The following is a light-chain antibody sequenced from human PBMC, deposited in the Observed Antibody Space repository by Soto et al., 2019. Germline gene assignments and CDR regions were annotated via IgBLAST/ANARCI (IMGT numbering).Light chain of an antibody. CDR1: QSITTY. CDR2: AAS. V-gene: IGKV1-39*01. CDR3: QQIYSALLT. J-gene: IGKJ4*01. Sequence: DIQMTQSPSSLSASVGDRVTITCRARQSITTYLNWYRQKPGKAPKLLIYAASSLQSGVPSRFSGSGSETEFTLSISSLQPEDFATYFWQQIYSALLTFGGGTKVEIK.